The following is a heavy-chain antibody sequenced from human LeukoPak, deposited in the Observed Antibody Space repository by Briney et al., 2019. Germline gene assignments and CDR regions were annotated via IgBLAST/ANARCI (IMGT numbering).Heavy chain of an antibody. V-gene: IGHV4-4*07. J-gene: IGHJ6*03. D-gene: IGHD3-10*01. CDR3: ARETSGTYYNPLGYMDV. CDR2: IFTSGIT. CDR1: GGSISIYY. Sequence: PSETLSLTCTVSGGSISIYYWNWVRQPAGKGLEWIGRIFTSGITNYNPSLKSRVTMSVDTSKNQFSLNLSSVIAADTAIYYCARETSGTYYNPLGYMDVWGKGTTVTVSS.